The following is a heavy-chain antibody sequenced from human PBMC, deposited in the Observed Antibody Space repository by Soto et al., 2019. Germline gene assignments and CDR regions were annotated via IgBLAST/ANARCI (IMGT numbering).Heavy chain of an antibody. V-gene: IGHV1-69*01. Sequence: QVQLVQSGAVVKTPGSSVKVSCKDSGGTFSSYAISWVRQAPGQGLGWMGGIIPIFGTANYAQKFQGRVTITADESASTANMELSSLRSEDTAVYSSARGDTKFGVDIYYYDMDVWGQGTTVTV. J-gene: IGHJ6*02. CDR2: IIPIFGTA. CDR3: ARGDTKFGVDIYYYDMDV. D-gene: IGHD3-3*01. CDR1: GGTFSSYA.